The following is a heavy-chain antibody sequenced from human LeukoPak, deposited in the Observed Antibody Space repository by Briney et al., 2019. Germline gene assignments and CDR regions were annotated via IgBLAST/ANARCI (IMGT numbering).Heavy chain of an antibody. D-gene: IGHD4-17*01. CDR3: AREPTVTTARYYCYYMDV. V-gene: IGHV4-61*02. CDR2: IYTSGST. J-gene: IGHJ6*03. Sequence: SETLSLTCTVSGGSISSGSYYWSWIRQPAGKGLEWIGRIYTSGSTNYNPSLKSRVTISVDTSKNQFSLKLSSVTAADTAVYYCAREPTVTTARYYCYYMDVWGKGTTVTISS. CDR1: GGSISSGSYY.